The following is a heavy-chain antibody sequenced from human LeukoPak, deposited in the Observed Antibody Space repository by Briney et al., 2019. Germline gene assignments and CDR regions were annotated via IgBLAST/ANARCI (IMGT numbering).Heavy chain of an antibody. V-gene: IGHV4-39*01. Sequence: SETLSLTCTVSGGSISSSSYYWGWIRQPPGKGLEWIGSIYYSGSTYYNPSLKSRVTISVDTSKNQFSLKLSSVTAADTAVYYCARVRGSGRGWFDPWGQGTLVTVSS. CDR2: IYYSGST. CDR1: GGSISSSSYY. J-gene: IGHJ5*02. CDR3: ARVRGSGRGWFDP. D-gene: IGHD6-19*01.